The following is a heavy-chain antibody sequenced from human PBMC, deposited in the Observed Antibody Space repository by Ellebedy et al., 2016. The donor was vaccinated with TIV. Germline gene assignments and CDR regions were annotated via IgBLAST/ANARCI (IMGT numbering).Heavy chain of an antibody. CDR3: ARDLGHSGYDLLDS. V-gene: IGHV3-11*05. D-gene: IGHD5-12*01. Sequence: GGSLRLSCAASGFRFADYYMSWIRQAPGKGPEWVSYISSRSDYTKYADSVKGRFTISRDNAKSSLYLQMNSLRAEDTAVYYCARDLGHSGYDLLDSWGQGTLVTVSA. J-gene: IGHJ4*02. CDR2: ISSRSDYT. CDR1: GFRFADYY.